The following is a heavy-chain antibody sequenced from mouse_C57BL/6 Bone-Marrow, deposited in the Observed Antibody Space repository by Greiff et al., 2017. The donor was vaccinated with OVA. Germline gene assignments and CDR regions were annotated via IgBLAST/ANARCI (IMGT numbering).Heavy chain of an antibody. CDR3: ARITTVVAPHWYFDV. V-gene: IGHV5-17*01. CDR1: GFTFSDYG. Sequence: DVKLVESGGGLVKPGGSLKLSCAASGFTFSDYGMHWVRQAPEKGLEWVAYISSGSSTIYYADTVKGRFTISRDNAKNTLFLQMTSLRSEDTAMYYCARITTVVAPHWYFDVWGTGTTVTVSS. J-gene: IGHJ1*03. CDR2: ISSGSSTI. D-gene: IGHD1-1*01.